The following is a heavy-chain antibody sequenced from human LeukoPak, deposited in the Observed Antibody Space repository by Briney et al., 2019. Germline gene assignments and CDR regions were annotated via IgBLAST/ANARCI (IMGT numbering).Heavy chain of an antibody. Sequence: GGSLRLSCAASGFTFSSYWMSWVRQAPGKGLEWVANIKQDGSEKYYVDSVKGRFTISRDNAKNSLYLQMNSLRAEDTAMYYCARGGANYYYYYMDVWGKGTTVTVSS. CDR2: IKQDGSEK. J-gene: IGHJ6*03. CDR1: GFTFSSYW. CDR3: ARGGANYYYYYMDV. D-gene: IGHD2-15*01. V-gene: IGHV3-7*01.